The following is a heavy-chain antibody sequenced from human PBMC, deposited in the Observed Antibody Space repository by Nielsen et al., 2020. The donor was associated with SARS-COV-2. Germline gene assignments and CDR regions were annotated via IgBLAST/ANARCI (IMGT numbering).Heavy chain of an antibody. J-gene: IGHJ6*03. V-gene: IGHV1-18*04. CDR1: GYTFPSYG. D-gene: IGHD6-6*01. CDR3: ARGGEQLVIPYYYYYYMDV. CDR2: ISAYNGNR. Sequence: ASVKVSCKASGYTFPSYGISWVRQAPGEGLEWMGWISAYNGNRKYAQKFDGRVTMTTDTPTSTAYMELSSLRSEDTAVYYCARGGEQLVIPYYYYYYMDVWGKGTTVTVSS.